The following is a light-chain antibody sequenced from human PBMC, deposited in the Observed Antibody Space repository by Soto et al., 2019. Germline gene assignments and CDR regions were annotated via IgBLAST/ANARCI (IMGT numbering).Light chain of an antibody. J-gene: IGKJ1*01. CDR3: QQYDVYSPWM. CDR1: QSVSRW. Sequence: DLQMTQSPSTLSASVGARVTITCRASQSVSRWLAWYKQKPGEAPKLLIYKASNLESGVSSRFSGSGSGTEFTLTISSLQPEDSATYYCQQYDVYSPWMFGQGTKVDIK. CDR2: KAS. V-gene: IGKV1-5*03.